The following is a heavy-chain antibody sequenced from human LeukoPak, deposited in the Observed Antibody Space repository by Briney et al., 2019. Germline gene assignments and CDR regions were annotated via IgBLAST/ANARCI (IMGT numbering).Heavy chain of an antibody. Sequence: GGSLRLSCAASGFNFSRYDMHWVRQAPGKGLEWVAFIRYDGSNKYYADSVKGRLNISRDNFKNTSYLQMNSLRVEDTAEYYCAKGDTSWGQGTLVTVSS. CDR2: IRYDGSNK. J-gene: IGHJ5*02. V-gene: IGHV3-30*02. CDR1: GFNFSRYD. D-gene: IGHD2-21*02. CDR3: AKGDTS.